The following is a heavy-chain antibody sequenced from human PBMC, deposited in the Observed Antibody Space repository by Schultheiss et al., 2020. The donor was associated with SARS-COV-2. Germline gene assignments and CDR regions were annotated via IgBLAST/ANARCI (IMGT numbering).Heavy chain of an antibody. D-gene: IGHD6-13*01. CDR2: INPNSGGT. CDR3: ARDITAAGDY. V-gene: IGHV1-2*02. J-gene: IGHJ4*02. CDR1: GYTFTGYY. Sequence: ASEVSCQASGYTFTGYYIHWVRQAPGQGLEWIGWINPNSGGTNYAQKFQGRVTMTRDTPISTAYMELSRLRSDDTAVYYCARDITAAGDYWGQGTLVTVSS.